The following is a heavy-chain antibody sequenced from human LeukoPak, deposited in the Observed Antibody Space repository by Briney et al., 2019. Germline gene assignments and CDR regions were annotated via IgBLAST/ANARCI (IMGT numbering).Heavy chain of an antibody. CDR2: INHSGST. CDR3: ARGGKTQLVHYYYGMDV. Sequence: SETLSLTCAVYGGSFSGYYWSWIREPPGKGLEWMGEINHSGSTNYNPSLKSRVTISVDTSKNQFSLKLSSVTAADTAVYYCARGGKTQLVHYYYGMDVWGKGTTVTVSS. D-gene: IGHD6-13*01. J-gene: IGHJ6*04. CDR1: GGSFSGYY. V-gene: IGHV4-34*01.